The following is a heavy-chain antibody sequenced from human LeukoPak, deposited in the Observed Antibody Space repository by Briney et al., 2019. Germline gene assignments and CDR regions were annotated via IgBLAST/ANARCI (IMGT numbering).Heavy chain of an antibody. D-gene: IGHD3-10*01. V-gene: IGHV4-31*11. CDR3: ARDSSGSGRVDY. Sequence: DPSETLSLTCAVSGGSISSGGYYWSWIRQHPGKGLEWIGYIYYSGTTYYSPSLKSRVIISVDTSKNQFSLNLSSVAAADTAVYCCARDSSGSGRVDYWGQGTLVTVSS. J-gene: IGHJ4*02. CDR2: IYYSGTT. CDR1: GGSISSGGYY.